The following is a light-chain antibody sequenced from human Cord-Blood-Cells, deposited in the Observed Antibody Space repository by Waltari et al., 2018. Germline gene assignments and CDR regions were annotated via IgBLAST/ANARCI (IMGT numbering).Light chain of an antibody. CDR1: SSNIGSNY. Sequence: QSVLTQPPSASGTPGQRVTISCSGSSSNIGSNYVYWYQQLPGPAPKLLIYRNNQRPSGVPDRFSGSKSGTSASLAISGLRSEDEADYYCAAWDDSLGWVFGGGTKLTVL. CDR2: RNN. J-gene: IGLJ3*02. V-gene: IGLV1-47*01. CDR3: AAWDDSLGWV.